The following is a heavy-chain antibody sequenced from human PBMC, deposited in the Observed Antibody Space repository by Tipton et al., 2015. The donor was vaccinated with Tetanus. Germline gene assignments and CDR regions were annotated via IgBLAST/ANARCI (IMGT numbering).Heavy chain of an antibody. D-gene: IGHD5-18*01. Sequence: SLRLSCAASGFSFSSYAMSWVRQAPGKGLEWVSTLSGSGSATYYAGSVGGRFTISRDNAKNSLFLQMDSLRPEDTAVYFCAKSKRGYSYGSFDDWGQGTLVAVSS. CDR3: AKSKRGYSYGSFDD. J-gene: IGHJ4*02. CDR1: GFSFSSYA. CDR2: LSGSGSAT. V-gene: IGHV3-23*01.